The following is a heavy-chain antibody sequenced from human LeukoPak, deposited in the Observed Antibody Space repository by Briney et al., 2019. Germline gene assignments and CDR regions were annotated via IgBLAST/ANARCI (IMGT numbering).Heavy chain of an antibody. CDR1: GFTFSSYE. CDR2: ISSSGSTI. D-gene: IGHD3-10*01. V-gene: IGHV3-48*03. Sequence: GGSLRLSCAASGFTFSSYEMNWVRQAPGKGLEWVSYISSSGSTIYYADSVKSRFTISRDNAKNSLYLQMNSLRAEDTAVYYCASGGSYYPCDYWGQGTLVTVSS. J-gene: IGHJ4*02. CDR3: ASGGSYYPCDY.